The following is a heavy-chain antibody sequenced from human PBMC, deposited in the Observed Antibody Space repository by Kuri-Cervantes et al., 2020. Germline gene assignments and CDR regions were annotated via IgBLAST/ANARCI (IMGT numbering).Heavy chain of an antibody. J-gene: IGHJ4*02. CDR1: GFTFSSYG. D-gene: IGHD3-10*01. CDR3: AKLAPAGDDY. CDR2: IKQDGSEK. V-gene: IGHV3-7*01. Sequence: GGSLRLSCAASGFTFSSYGMHWVRQAPGKGLEWVANIKQDGSEKYYVDSVKGRFTISRDNAKNTLYLQMNSLRTEDTAVYYCAKLAPAGDDYWGLGTLVTVSS.